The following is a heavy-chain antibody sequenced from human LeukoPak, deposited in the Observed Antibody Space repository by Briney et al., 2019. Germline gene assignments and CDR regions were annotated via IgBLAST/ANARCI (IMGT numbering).Heavy chain of an antibody. Sequence: SETLSLTCTVSGGSISSSSYYWGWIRQPPGKGLEWIGSIYYSGSTYYNPSLKSRVTISVDTSKNQFSLKLSSVTAADTAVYYCARAIQLWSLYYFDYWGQGTLVTVSS. V-gene: IGHV4-39*07. CDR1: GGSISSSSYY. CDR2: IYYSGST. CDR3: ARAIQLWSLYYFDY. D-gene: IGHD5-18*01. J-gene: IGHJ4*02.